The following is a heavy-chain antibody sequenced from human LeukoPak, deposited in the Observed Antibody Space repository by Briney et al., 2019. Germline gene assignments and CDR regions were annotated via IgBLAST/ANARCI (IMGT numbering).Heavy chain of an antibody. CDR3: ARYSSGWYYFDY. D-gene: IGHD6-19*01. J-gene: IGHJ4*02. CDR2: INPNSGGT. CDR1: GYTFTGYY. V-gene: IGHV1-2*02. Sequence: ASVKVSCKASGYTFTGYYMHWVRQAPGQGLEWMGWINPNSGGTNYAQKFQGRVTMTRDTSISTAYMELSRLRSDDTAVYYCARYSSGWYYFDYWVQGTLVTVSS.